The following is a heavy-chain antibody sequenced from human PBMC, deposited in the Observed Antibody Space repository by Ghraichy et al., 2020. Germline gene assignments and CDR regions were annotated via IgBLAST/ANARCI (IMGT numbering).Heavy chain of an antibody. J-gene: IGHJ4*02. CDR1: GFSFTDYW. V-gene: IGHV3-74*01. D-gene: IGHD1-14*01. CDR3: VRSYKDGLRHFDY. CDR2: LNIDGTTV. Sequence: GGSLRLSCAASGFSFTDYWMHWVRQTPGRGLEWVSHLNIDGTTVNYADSVKGRFTISRDNAKNTMYLQMISLTVEDTAVYYCVRSYKDGLRHFDYWGQGTQVTVSS.